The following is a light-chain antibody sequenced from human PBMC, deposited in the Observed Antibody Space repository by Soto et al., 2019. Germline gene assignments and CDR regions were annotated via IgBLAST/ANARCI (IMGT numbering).Light chain of an antibody. CDR3: HQDSNLPWT. V-gene: IGKV3D-7*01. CDR1: QSISSSY. Sequence: ELVMTQSPATLSLSPGERATLSCRASQSISSSYLSWYQAKPGQAPRLLIYGASIRATGIPARFSGSGSGTAFTLTISSLQPEDFAVYYCHQDSNLPWTFGQGTKVEIK. J-gene: IGKJ1*01. CDR2: GAS.